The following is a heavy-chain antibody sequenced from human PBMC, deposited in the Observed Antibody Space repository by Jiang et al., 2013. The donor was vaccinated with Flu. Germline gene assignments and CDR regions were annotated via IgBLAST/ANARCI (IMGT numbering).Heavy chain of an antibody. CDR3: ARAGYNSNDVFDY. CDR1: GGTFSSYA. CDR2: IIPILGIA. Sequence: GAEVKKPGSSVKVSCKASGGTFSSYAISWVRQAPGQGLEWMGRIIPILGIANYAQKFQGRVTITADKSTSTAYMELSSLRSEDTAVYYCARAGYNSNDVFDYWGQGTLVTVSS. D-gene: IGHD5-24*01. J-gene: IGHJ4*02. V-gene: IGHV1-69*04.